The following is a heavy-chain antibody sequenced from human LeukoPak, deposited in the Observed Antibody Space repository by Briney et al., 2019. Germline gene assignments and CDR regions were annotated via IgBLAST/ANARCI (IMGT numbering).Heavy chain of an antibody. J-gene: IGHJ4*02. D-gene: IGHD1-26*01. V-gene: IGHV3-7*01. Sequence: PGGSLRLSCAASGFTFNNYWMSWVRQAPGKGLQWVANIKQDGSEKYYVDSVKGRFTISRDNAKNSLYVQMNSLRAEDTAVYYCAKDLVGAADYWGQGTLVTVSS. CDR3: AKDLVGAADY. CDR1: GFTFNNYW. CDR2: IKQDGSEK.